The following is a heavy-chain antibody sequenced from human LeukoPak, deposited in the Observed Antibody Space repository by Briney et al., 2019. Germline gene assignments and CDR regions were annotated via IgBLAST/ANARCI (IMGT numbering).Heavy chain of an antibody. V-gene: IGHV3-23*01. J-gene: IGHJ4*02. CDR1: GFSFSSYA. Sequence: GGSLRLSCAASGFSFSSYAMSWFRKAPGKGLEWVQAISGRGGSTYYADSVKGRFTISRDNSKNTLYLQMNSLRAEDTAVYYCAKDRGSGWPQFDYWGQGTLVTVSS. CDR3: AKDRGSGWPQFDY. CDR2: ISGRGGST. D-gene: IGHD6-19*01.